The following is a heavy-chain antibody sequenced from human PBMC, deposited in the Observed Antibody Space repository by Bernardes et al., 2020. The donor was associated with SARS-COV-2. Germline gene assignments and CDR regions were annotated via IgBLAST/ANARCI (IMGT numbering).Heavy chain of an antibody. V-gene: IGHV3-64*01. CDR3: ARVASSSGWYFDFYDY. CDR1: GFTFNTYA. D-gene: IGHD6-19*01. J-gene: IGHJ4*02. Sequence: GGSLSRSGVGSGFTFNTYALHWVRQAPGKGLEYVSAISSNGGSTYHANSVKGRFTISRDNSKNTLYLHMGSLRVEDMGVYYCARVASSSGWYFDFYDYWGQGNLVTVYS. CDR2: ISSNGGST.